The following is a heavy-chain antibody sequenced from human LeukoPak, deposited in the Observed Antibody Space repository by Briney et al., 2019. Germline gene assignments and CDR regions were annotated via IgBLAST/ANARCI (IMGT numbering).Heavy chain of an antibody. CDR3: ARAVWGKGSSWYPYYYYYMDV. D-gene: IGHD6-13*01. CDR2: IYYSGST. J-gene: IGHJ6*03. V-gene: IGHV4-39*07. Sequence: SETLSLTCTVSGGSISSSSYYWGWIRQPPGKGLEWIGSIYYSGSTYYNPSLKSRVTISVDTSKNQFSLKLSSVTAADTAVYYCARAVWGKGSSWYPYYYYYMDVWGKGTTVTVSS. CDR1: GGSISSSSYY.